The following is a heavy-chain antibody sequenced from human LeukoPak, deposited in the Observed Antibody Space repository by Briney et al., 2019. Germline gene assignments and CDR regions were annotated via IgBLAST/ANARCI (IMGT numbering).Heavy chain of an antibody. D-gene: IGHD3-22*01. J-gene: IGHJ4*02. V-gene: IGHV3-30*18. CDR3: AKDPGDSSGYYYGDPTAYDY. CDR2: ISYDGSNK. Sequence: PGGSLRLSCAASGFTFSSYGMHWVRQAPGKGLEWVAVISYDGSNKYYADSVKGRFTISRDNSKNTLYLQMNSLRAEDTAVYYCAKDPGDSSGYYYGDPTAYDYWGQGTLVTVSS. CDR1: GFTFSSYG.